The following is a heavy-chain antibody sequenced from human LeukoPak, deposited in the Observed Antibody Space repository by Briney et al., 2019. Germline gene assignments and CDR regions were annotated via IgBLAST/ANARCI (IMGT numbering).Heavy chain of an antibody. CDR1: GFTFTNAW. J-gene: IGHJ4*02. Sequence: PGGSLRLSCAASGFTFTNAWMNWVRQAPGKGLEWVGRIKSNSDGGTTDYAAPVKGRFTISRDDSKHTVYLQIDSLKIEDTAVYYCSTLLHWGQGALVTVSS. CDR3: STLLH. V-gene: IGHV3-15*07. CDR2: IKSNSDGGTT.